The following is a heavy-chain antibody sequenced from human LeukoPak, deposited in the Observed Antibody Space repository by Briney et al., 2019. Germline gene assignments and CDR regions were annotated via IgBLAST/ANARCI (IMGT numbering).Heavy chain of an antibody. Sequence: GGSLRLSCAASGFTFSGSAMHWLPQASGKGLEWVGRIRSKANSYATAYAASVKGRVTISRDDSKNTAYLQMNSLKTEDTAVYYCTILSGSYWSIDYWGQGTLVTVSS. CDR3: TILSGSYWSIDY. D-gene: IGHD1-26*01. CDR2: IRSKANSYAT. CDR1: GFTFSGSA. V-gene: IGHV3-73*01. J-gene: IGHJ4*02.